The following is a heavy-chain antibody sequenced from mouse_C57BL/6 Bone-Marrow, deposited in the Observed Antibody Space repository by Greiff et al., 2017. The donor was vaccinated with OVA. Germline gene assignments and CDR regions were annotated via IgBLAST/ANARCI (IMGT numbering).Heavy chain of an antibody. CDR1: GFNIKDDY. CDR3: TTDDYDEGYAMDY. Sequence: EVQLQQSGAELVRPGASVKLSCTASGFNIKDDYMHWVKQRPEQGLAWIGWIDPENGDTAYASKFQGKATITADTSSNTDYLQISSLTAEDTAVYYCTTDDYDEGYAMDYWGQGTSVTVSS. J-gene: IGHJ4*01. D-gene: IGHD2-4*01. CDR2: IDPENGDT. V-gene: IGHV14-4*01.